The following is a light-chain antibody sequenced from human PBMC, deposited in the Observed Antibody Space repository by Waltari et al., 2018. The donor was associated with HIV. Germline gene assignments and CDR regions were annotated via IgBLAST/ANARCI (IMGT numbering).Light chain of an antibody. Sequence: SSDLTQPPSMSVSPGQTTRITCFGDALPNRSAYWYQQRSGQVPGLVIYKDRESPSGIPERFSGSNSGTTVTLIISVVQPEDEADYYCQSADRSGSHVVFGGGTKVTV. V-gene: IGLV3-25*03. CDR3: QSADRSGSHVV. CDR1: ALPNRS. CDR2: KDR. J-gene: IGLJ2*01.